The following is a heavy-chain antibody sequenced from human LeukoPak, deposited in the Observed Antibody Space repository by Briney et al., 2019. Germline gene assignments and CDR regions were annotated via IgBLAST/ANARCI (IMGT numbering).Heavy chain of an antibody. CDR3: ARHVTLLTLKAAGTDYYYYYMDV. D-gene: IGHD6-13*01. CDR2: IIPIFGTA. J-gene: IGHJ6*03. Sequence: ASVKVSCKASGGTFSSYAISWVRQAPGQGLEWMGGIIPIFGTANYAQKFQGRVTITTDESTSTAYMELSSLRSEDTAVYYCARHVTLLTLKAAGTDYYYYYMDVWGKGTTVTVSS. CDR1: GGTFSSYA. V-gene: IGHV1-69*05.